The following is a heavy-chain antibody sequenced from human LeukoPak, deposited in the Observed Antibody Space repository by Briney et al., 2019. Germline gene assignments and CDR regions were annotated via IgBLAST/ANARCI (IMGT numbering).Heavy chain of an antibody. V-gene: IGHV4-30-2*01. CDR2: IYHSGST. Sequence: SQTLSLTCAASGGSISSGGYSWSWIRQPPGKGLEWIGYIYHSGSTYYNPSLKSRVTISVDRSKNQFSLKLSSVTAADTAVYYCARVGSDYGDYRSHFDYWGQGTLVTVSS. CDR1: GGSISSGGYS. D-gene: IGHD4-17*01. J-gene: IGHJ4*02. CDR3: ARVGSDYGDYRSHFDY.